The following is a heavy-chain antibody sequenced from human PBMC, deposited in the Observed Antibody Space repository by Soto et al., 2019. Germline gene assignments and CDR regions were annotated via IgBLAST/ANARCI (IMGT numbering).Heavy chain of an antibody. D-gene: IGHD3-22*01. V-gene: IGHV4-59*01. CDR1: GVSISTSY. J-gene: IGHJ4*02. CDR3: ARASYDSSGYYLHY. CDR2: IYYSGST. Sequence: SETLSLTCTVSGVSISTSYWSWIRQPPGKGLEWIGYIYYSGSTNYNPSLKSRVTISLGTSKDYFSLRLSSVTAADTAVYYCARASYDSSGYYLHYWGQGTLVTVSS.